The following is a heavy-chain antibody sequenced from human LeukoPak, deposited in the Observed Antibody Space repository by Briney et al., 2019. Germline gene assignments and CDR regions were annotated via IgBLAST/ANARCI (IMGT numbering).Heavy chain of an antibody. CDR1: GFTFSSYS. V-gene: IGHV3-23*01. J-gene: IGHJ4*02. CDR2: ISGSGGST. Sequence: GGSLRLSCAASGFTFSSYSMNWVRQAPGKGLEWVSAISGSGGSTYYADSVKGRFTISRDNSKNTLYLQMNSLRAEDTAVYYCAKGPMGYFDYWGQGTLVTVSS. CDR3: AKGPMGYFDY.